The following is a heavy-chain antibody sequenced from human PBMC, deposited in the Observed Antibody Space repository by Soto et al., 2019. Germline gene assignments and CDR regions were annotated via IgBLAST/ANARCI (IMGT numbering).Heavy chain of an antibody. D-gene: IGHD3-16*01. CDR1: GYTFTSYA. CDR2: INAGNGNT. J-gene: IGHJ6*03. CDR3: ARLSYYYYYMDV. Sequence: ASVKVSCKASGYTFTSYAMHWVRQAPGQRLEWMGWINAGNGNTKYSQKFQGRVTITRDTSASTAYMELSSLRSEDTATYYCARLSYYYYYMDVWGKGTTVTVS. V-gene: IGHV1-3*01.